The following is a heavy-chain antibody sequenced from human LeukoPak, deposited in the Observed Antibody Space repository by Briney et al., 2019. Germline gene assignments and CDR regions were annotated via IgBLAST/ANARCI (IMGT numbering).Heavy chain of an antibody. D-gene: IGHD3-10*01. V-gene: IGHV4-59*01. CDR1: GGSISSYY. Sequence: SETLSLTCIVSGGSISSYYWSWIRQPPGKGLEWIGYIYYSGSTNYNPSLKSRVTISVDTSKNQFSLKLSSVTAADTAVYYCARTEVWFGELFPYIWGQGTLVTVSS. CDR2: IYYSGST. J-gene: IGHJ4*02. CDR3: ARTEVWFGELFPYI.